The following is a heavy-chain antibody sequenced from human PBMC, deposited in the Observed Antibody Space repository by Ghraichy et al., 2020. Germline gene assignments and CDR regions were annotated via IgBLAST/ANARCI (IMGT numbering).Heavy chain of an antibody. J-gene: IGHJ4*02. Sequence: GGSLRLSCAASGFTFSSYAMSWVRQAPGKGLEWVSAISGSGGSTYYADSVKGRFTISRDNSKNTLYLQMNSLRAEDTAVYYCAKDSIPYCSSTSCYLFDYWGQGTLVTVSS. V-gene: IGHV3-23*01. CDR1: GFTFSSYA. CDR2: ISGSGGST. D-gene: IGHD2-2*01. CDR3: AKDSIPYCSSTSCYLFDY.